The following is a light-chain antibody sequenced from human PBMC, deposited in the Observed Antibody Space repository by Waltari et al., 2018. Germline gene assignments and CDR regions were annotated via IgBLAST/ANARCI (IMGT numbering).Light chain of an antibody. Sequence: QSALTQPRSVSGSPGQSVTISCTGTRSHVGVSNYSSWYQQLPGKAPTVVIYDVSRRPSGVPDRFTGSRSGNTATLTISGLQAEDEADYHCCSYAGTYTWLFGGGTKLTVL. J-gene: IGLJ3*02. CDR3: CSYAGTYTWL. V-gene: IGLV2-11*01. CDR1: RSHVGVSNY. CDR2: DVS.